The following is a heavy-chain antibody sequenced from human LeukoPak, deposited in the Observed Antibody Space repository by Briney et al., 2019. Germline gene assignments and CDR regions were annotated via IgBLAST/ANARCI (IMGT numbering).Heavy chain of an antibody. CDR1: RFTLDDYT. CDR3: AKSIGSGSSYYYMDV. J-gene: IGHJ6*03. CDR2: ISWNSGSI. V-gene: IGHV3-9*01. Sequence: GGSLRLSCAASRFTLDDYTMHCGRRAPREGLEKGSGISWNSGSISYTDSVKGRFTICRDNAKDSLYLQMNGRRAEDTALYYCAKSIGSGSSYYYMDVWGKGTTVTISS. D-gene: IGHD3-10*01.